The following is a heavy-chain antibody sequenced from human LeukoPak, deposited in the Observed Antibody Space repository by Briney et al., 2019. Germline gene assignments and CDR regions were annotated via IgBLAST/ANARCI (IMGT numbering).Heavy chain of an antibody. D-gene: IGHD2-2*01. V-gene: IGHV4-39*01. Sequence: SETLSLTCTVSGGSISSSSYYWGWIRQPPGKGLEWIGSIYYSGSTYYNPSLKSRVTISVDTSKNQFSLKLSSVTAADTAVYYCARPIVVVPAAHPGWFDPWGQGTLVTVSS. CDR1: GGSISSSSYY. CDR2: IYYSGST. CDR3: ARPIVVVPAAHPGWFDP. J-gene: IGHJ5*02.